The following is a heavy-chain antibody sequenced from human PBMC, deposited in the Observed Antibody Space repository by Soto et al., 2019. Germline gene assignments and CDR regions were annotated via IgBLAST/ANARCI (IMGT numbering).Heavy chain of an antibody. CDR3: ATSPAYGSSWYGISPDVSHVMDV. J-gene: IGHJ6*02. Sequence: QMQLVQSGAEVKKPGASVKVSCQTSGYNFTSYYMHWVRQAPGQGLEWMGIINPSGGITRSAQKCQGRVTVARDTSTSTVYRELSSLRSDDTAGYYCATSPAYGSSWYGISPDVSHVMDVWGQVTTVTVSS. CDR2: INPSGGIT. V-gene: IGHV1-46*01. CDR1: GYNFTSYY. D-gene: IGHD2-2*01.